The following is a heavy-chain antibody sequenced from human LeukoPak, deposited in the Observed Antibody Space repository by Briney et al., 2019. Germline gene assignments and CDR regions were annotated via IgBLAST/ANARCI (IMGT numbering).Heavy chain of an antibody. Sequence: GGSLRLSCAASGFTFSSYGMHWVRQAPGKGLEWVAVISYDGSNKYCADSVKGRFTISRDNSKNTLYLQMNSLRAEDTAVYYCAKDLRSNGMDVWGQGTTVTVSS. J-gene: IGHJ6*02. V-gene: IGHV3-30*18. CDR1: GFTFSSYG. CDR2: ISYDGSNK. CDR3: AKDLRSNGMDV. D-gene: IGHD2-2*01.